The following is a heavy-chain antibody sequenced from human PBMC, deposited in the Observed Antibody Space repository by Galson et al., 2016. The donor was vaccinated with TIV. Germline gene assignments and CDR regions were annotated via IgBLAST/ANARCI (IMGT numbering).Heavy chain of an antibody. D-gene: IGHD6-6*01. CDR2: MNPNTGDT. J-gene: IGHJ4*02. CDR3: ARLSLKDGESSSDFHH. CDR1: GYNFSKYN. Sequence: SVKVSCKASGYNFSKYNISWVRQAAGQGLEWMGWMNPNTGDTGYAERFQGRLTMTSDTSLHTACMELRGLRSEDTAVYFCARLSLKDGESSSDFHHWGQGTLVTVS. V-gene: IGHV1-8*01.